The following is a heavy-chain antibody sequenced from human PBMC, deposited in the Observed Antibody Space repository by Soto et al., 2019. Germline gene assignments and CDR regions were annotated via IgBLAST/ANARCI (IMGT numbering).Heavy chain of an antibody. D-gene: IGHD6-19*01. J-gene: IGHJ4*02. CDR3: AKHFSAWYSQGFDY. CDR2: ISPSGRTT. Sequence: EVQLLESGGGLVQPGESLRLSCAASDFIFSNYAMSWVRQSPGKGLQWVSVISPSGRTTYYAHSVEGRFTISRDNSKNTVFLQMNGLRAEDTAVYYCAKHFSAWYSQGFDYWGQGTLVTVSS. V-gene: IGHV3-23*01. CDR1: DFIFSNYA.